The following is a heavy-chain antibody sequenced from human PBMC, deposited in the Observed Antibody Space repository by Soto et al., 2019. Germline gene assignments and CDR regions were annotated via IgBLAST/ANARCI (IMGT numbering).Heavy chain of an antibody. CDR1: GGSISSFAYY. V-gene: IGHV4-39*01. D-gene: IGHD3-10*01. CDR2: VYYNENT. J-gene: IGHJ5*02. CDR3: ARRERYYGSPGWFDP. Sequence: SETLSLTCTVSGGSISSFAYYWGWIRQPPGKGLEWIGTVYYNENTYYNPSLKGRVTISVDTAKNQFSLNLRSVTAADTAIYFCARRERYYGSPGWFDPWGQGTLVTVSS.